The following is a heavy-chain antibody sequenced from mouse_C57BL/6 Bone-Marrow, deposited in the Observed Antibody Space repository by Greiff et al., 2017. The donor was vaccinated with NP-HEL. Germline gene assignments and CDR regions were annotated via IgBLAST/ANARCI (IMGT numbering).Heavy chain of an antibody. J-gene: IGHJ3*01. V-gene: IGHV7-3*01. Sequence: EVKLMESGGGLVQPGGSLSLSCAASGFTFTDYYMSWVRQPPGKALEWLGFIRNKANGYTTEYSASVKGRFTISRDNSQSILYLQMNALRAEDSATYYCASLNLAYWGQGTLVTVSA. CDR2: IRNKANGYTT. CDR1: GFTFTDYY. CDR3: ASLNLAY.